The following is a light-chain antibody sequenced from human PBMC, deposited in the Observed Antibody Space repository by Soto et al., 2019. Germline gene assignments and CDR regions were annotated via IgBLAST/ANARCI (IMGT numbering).Light chain of an antibody. Sequence: DIQMTQTPSTLSASVGDRVTITCRTTQNINIWLAWYQQKPGKAPKLLISKASSLEGGVPSRFSGRGSGTEFAITISSLQPDDFAVYHCQHYNSWPRTWTFGQGTKVEIK. CDR3: QHYNSWPRTWT. J-gene: IGKJ1*01. V-gene: IGKV1-5*03. CDR2: KAS. CDR1: QNINIW.